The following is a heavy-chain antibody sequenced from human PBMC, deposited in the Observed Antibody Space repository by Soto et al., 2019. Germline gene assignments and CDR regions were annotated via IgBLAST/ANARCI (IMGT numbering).Heavy chain of an antibody. Sequence: GGSLRLSCAASGFTFSSYSMNWVRQAPGKGLEWVSSISSSSSYIYYADSVKGRFTISRDNAKNSLYLQVNSLRAEDTAVYYCARDRDPEETFDYWGQGTLVTSPQ. V-gene: IGHV3-21*01. J-gene: IGHJ4*02. CDR2: ISSSSSYI. CDR3: ARDRDPEETFDY. CDR1: GFTFSSYS.